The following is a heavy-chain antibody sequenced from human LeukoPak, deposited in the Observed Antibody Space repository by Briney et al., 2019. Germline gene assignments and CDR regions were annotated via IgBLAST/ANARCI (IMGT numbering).Heavy chain of an antibody. CDR1: GGSISSYY. Sequence: SETLSLTCTVSGGSISSYYWSWIRQPPGKGLEWIGYTYYSGSTNYNPSLKSRVTISVDTSKNQFSLKLSSVTAADTAVYYCARVRAESSGYDFDYWGQGTLVTVSS. D-gene: IGHD5-12*01. CDR3: ARVRAESSGYDFDY. V-gene: IGHV4-59*01. CDR2: TYYSGST. J-gene: IGHJ4*02.